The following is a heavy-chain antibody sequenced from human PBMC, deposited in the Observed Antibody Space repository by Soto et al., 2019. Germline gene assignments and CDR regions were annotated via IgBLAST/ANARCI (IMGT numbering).Heavy chain of an antibody. J-gene: IGHJ6*02. CDR3: ARYAVSDILTGYTYGYYYYGMDV. V-gene: IGHV4-59*01. D-gene: IGHD3-9*01. CDR1: GGSISSYY. Sequence: PSETLSLTCTVSGGSISSYYWSWIRQPPGKGLEWIGYIYYSGSTNYNPSLKSRVTISVDTSKNQFSLKLSSVTAADTAVYYCARYAVSDILTGYTYGYYYYGMDVWGQGTTVTVSS. CDR2: IYYSGST.